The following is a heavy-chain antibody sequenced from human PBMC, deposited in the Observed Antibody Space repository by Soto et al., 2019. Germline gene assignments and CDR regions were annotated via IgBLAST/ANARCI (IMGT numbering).Heavy chain of an antibody. J-gene: IGHJ4*02. Sequence: EVLLVETGGGLIQPGGSLRLSCAASGFTVSSNYMSWVRQAPGKGLEWVSVIYSGGSTYYADSVKGRFTISRDNSKNTLYLQMNSLRAEDTAVYYCARDHSSGYYFDYWGQGTLVTVSS. CDR3: ARDHSSGYYFDY. D-gene: IGHD3-22*01. V-gene: IGHV3-53*02. CDR1: GFTVSSNY. CDR2: IYSGGST.